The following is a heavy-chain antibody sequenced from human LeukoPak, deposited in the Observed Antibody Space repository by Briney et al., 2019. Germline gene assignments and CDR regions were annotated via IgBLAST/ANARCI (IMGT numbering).Heavy chain of an antibody. V-gene: IGHV3-53*01. J-gene: IGHJ6*03. D-gene: IGHD3-10*01. CDR1: GFTFSSNY. CDR3: ARDHYYGSGSLGYYMDV. CDR2: IYSGGST. Sequence: PGGSLRLSCAASGFTFSSNYMSWVRQAPGKGLEWVSVIYSGGSTYYADSVKGRFTISRDNSKNTLYLQMNSLRAEDTAVYYCARDHYYGSGSLGYYMDVWGKGTTVTVSS.